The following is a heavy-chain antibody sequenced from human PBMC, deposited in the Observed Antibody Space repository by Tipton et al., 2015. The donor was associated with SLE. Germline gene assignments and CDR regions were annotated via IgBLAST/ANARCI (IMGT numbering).Heavy chain of an antibody. D-gene: IGHD2-8*02. CDR3: ARVREDCTGDSCYFFRFDP. Sequence: LRLSCAASGFTFSDYYMSWIRQPPGKGLEWIGYIHYSGNTNYNPSLRSRVTISGDTSKNQLSLKLTSVTAADTAVYFCARVREDCTGDSCYFFRFDPWGQGTLLTVSS. CDR1: GFTFSDYY. J-gene: IGHJ5*02. CDR2: IHYSGNT. V-gene: IGHV4-59*01.